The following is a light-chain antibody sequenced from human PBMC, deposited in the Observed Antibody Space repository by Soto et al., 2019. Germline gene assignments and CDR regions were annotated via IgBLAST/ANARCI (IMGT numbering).Light chain of an antibody. CDR1: QNVISTH. V-gene: IGKV3-20*01. CDR2: GAS. Sequence: EVVLTQSPGTLSLSPGERATLSCRASQNVISTHLAWFQQKPGQAPRLLIYGASSRATDIPDRFSGSGSGTDFTLTIRRVEPYYSVVYYCQRYSESSTWTFGLGTRVVIK. CDR3: QRYSESSTWT. J-gene: IGKJ1*01.